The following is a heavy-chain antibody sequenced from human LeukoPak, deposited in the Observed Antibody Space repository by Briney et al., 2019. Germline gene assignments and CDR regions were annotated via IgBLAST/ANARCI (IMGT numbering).Heavy chain of an antibody. CDR2: IYHSGST. CDR3: ARVGVELHQPLDY. D-gene: IGHD1-7*01. Sequence: PSETLSLTCTVSGYSISSGYYWGWIRQPPGKGLEWIGSIYHSGSTYYNPSLKSRVTISVDTSKNQFSLKLTSVTAADTAVYYCARVGVELHQPLDYWGRGTLVTVSS. CDR1: GYSISSGYY. V-gene: IGHV4-38-2*02. J-gene: IGHJ4*02.